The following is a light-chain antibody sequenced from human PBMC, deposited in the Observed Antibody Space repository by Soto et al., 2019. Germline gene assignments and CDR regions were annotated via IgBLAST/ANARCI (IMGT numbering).Light chain of an antibody. Sequence: SYELKQPPSVSVSPGQTARINCSGDALAKQYTHWYQQRPGQAPLLVIYKDSERPSGIPGRFSGSTSGTTVTLTISGVQAEDEAAYYCQARDGTGILFGEGTKMTVL. CDR1: ALAKQY. J-gene: IGLJ3*02. CDR3: QARDGTGIL. CDR2: KDS. V-gene: IGLV3-25*02.